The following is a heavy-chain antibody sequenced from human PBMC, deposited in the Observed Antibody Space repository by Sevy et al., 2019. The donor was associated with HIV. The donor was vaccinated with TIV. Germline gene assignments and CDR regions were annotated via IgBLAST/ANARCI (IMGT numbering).Heavy chain of an antibody. Sequence: GSLRLSCAASGFTFSSYWTSWVRQAPGKGLEWVANIKQDGSEKYYVDSVKGRFTISRDNAKNSLYLQMNSLRAEDTAVYYCARDMTTHLDYWGQGTLVTVSS. V-gene: IGHV3-7*03. CDR2: IKQDGSEK. CDR3: ARDMTTHLDY. D-gene: IGHD4-4*01. CDR1: GFTFSSYW. J-gene: IGHJ4*02.